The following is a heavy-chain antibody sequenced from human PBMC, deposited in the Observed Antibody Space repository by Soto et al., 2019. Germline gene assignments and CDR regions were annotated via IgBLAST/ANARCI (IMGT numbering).Heavy chain of an antibody. V-gene: IGHV3-66*01. D-gene: IGHD2-8*01. J-gene: IGHJ5*02. CDR3: ARRASSTKTNSPFDP. CDR2: IQSGGHT. CDR1: GFTVSRKY. Sequence: GYLRLSCAASGFTVSRKYMSWVGQAPGKGLEWASLIQSGGHTYYADSVKGRFTTSRDTYENTLHLQMDSLKSEDTAVYYCARRASSTKTNSPFDPWGQGTLVTVSS.